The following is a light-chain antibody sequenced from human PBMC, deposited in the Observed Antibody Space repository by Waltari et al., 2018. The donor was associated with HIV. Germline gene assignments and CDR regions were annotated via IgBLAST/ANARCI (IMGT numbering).Light chain of an antibody. V-gene: IGKV1-9*01. CDR3: QHLNTYPLFT. J-gene: IGKJ3*01. CDR2: AAS. CDR1: QGIGSN. Sequence: EIHLNQSPSFMSASVGDSVTITCRASQGIGSNLAWYRQNPGQAPRLLIFAASTLESGVPSRFSGSGSGTEFALTIKSLQPEDFATYYCQHLNTYPLFTFGPGTTVDIK.